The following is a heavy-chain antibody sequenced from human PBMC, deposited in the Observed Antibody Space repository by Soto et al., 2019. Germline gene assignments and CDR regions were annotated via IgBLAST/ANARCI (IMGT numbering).Heavy chain of an antibody. V-gene: IGHV4-31*03. CDR3: ARWTDSSGPFDY. CDR2: IYYSGST. Sequence: LSLTCTVSGGSISSGGYYWSWIRQHPGKGLEWIGYIYYSGSTYYNPSLKSRVTISVDTSKNQFSLKLSSVTAADTAVYYCARWTDSSGPFDYWGQGTLVTVSS. CDR1: GGSISSGGYY. J-gene: IGHJ4*02. D-gene: IGHD3-22*01.